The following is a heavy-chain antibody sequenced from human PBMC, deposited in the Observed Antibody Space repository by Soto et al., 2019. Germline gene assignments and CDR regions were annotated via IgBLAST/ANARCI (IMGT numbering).Heavy chain of an antibody. J-gene: IGHJ4*02. V-gene: IGHV1-2*02. CDR1: GYTFTGYY. CDR3: ARGWSYDILTAYSY. CDR2: INPNSGGT. Sequence: ASVKVSCKASGYTFTGYYMHWVRQAPGQGLEWMGWINPNSGGTNYAQKFQGRVTMTRDTSTSTAYMELSGLRSEDTAVYYCARGWSYDILTAYSYWGQGTLVNVSS. D-gene: IGHD3-9*01.